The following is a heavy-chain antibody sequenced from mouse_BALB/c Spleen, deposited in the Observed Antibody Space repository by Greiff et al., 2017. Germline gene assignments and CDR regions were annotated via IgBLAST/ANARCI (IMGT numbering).Heavy chain of an antibody. D-gene: IGHD2-3*01. J-gene: IGHJ3*01. V-gene: IGHV3-6*02. CDR2: ISYDGSN. CDR1: GYSITSGYY. Sequence: VQLQQSGPGLVKPSQSLSLTCSVTGYSITSGYYWNWIRQFPGNKLEWMGYISYDGSNNYNPSLKNRISITRDTSKNQFFLKLNSVTTEDTATYYCARSSMIWVAYGGQGTLVTVSA. CDR3: ARSSMIWVAY.